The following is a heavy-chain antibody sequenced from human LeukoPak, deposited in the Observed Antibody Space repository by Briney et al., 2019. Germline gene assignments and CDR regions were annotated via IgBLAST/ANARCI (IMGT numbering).Heavy chain of an antibody. CDR3: AREPHDYGGNSDAFDI. V-gene: IGHV1-69*04. CDR1: GGTFSSYA. J-gene: IGHJ3*02. CDR2: IIPILGIA. Sequence: SVKVSCKASGGTFSSYAISWVRQAPGQGLEWMGRIIPILGIANYAQKFQGRVTITADKSTSTAYMELSSLRSEDTAVYYCAREPHDYGGNSDAFDIWGQGTMVTVSS. D-gene: IGHD4-23*01.